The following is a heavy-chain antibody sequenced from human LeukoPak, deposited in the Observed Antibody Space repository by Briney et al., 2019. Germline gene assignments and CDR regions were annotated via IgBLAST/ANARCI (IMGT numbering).Heavy chain of an antibody. Sequence: SETLSLTCTVSGGSISSGGYYWSWIRQPPGKGLEWIGYIYYSGSTYYNPFLKSRVTISVDTSKNQFSLKLSSVTAADTAVYYCARGDPNPIVVGHYFDYWGQGTLVTVSS. V-gene: IGHV4-30-2*01. CDR2: IYYSGST. CDR1: GGSISSGGYY. J-gene: IGHJ4*02. CDR3: ARGDPNPIVVGHYFDY. D-gene: IGHD2-2*01.